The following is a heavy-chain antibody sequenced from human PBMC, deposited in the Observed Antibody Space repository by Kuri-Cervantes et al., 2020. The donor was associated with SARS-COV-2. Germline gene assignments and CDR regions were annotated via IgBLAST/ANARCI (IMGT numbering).Heavy chain of an antibody. CDR3: AREGLGTIFGVETYDY. Sequence: GGSLRLSCAASGFTFADYGMSWVRQAPGKGLEWVSYISSSGSTIYYADSVKGRFTISRDNAKNTLYLQMNSLRAEDTAVYYCAREGLGTIFGVETYDYWGQVTLVTVSS. J-gene: IGHJ4*02. CDR2: ISSSGSTI. CDR1: GFTFADYG. V-gene: IGHV3-11*04. D-gene: IGHD3-3*01.